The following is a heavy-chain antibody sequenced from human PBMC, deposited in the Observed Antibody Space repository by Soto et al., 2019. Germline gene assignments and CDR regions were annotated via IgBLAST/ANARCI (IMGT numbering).Heavy chain of an antibody. D-gene: IGHD6-19*01. V-gene: IGHV4-34*01. CDR2: INHSGST. CDR1: GGSFSGYY. Sequence: SETLSLTCAVYGGSFSGYYGSWIRQPPGKGLEWIGEINHSGSTNYNPSLKSRVTISVDTSKNQFSLKLSSVTAADTAVYYCARGHIAVAGYYYYYYGMDVWGQGTTVTVSS. J-gene: IGHJ6*02. CDR3: ARGHIAVAGYYYYYYGMDV.